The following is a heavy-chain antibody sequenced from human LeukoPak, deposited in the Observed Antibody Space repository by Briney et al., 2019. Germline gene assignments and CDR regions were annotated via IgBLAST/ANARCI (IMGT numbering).Heavy chain of an antibody. D-gene: IGHD6-6*01. Sequence: PGGSLRLSCVASGFTLIRYEMNWVRQAPGKGLEWVSLISWDGGSTYYADSVKGRFTISRDNSKNSLYLQMNSLRTEDTALYYCAKDIFSSSATLGLWFDPWGQGTLVTVSS. J-gene: IGHJ5*02. CDR3: AKDIFSSSATLGLWFDP. CDR2: ISWDGGST. V-gene: IGHV3-43*02. CDR1: GFTLIRYE.